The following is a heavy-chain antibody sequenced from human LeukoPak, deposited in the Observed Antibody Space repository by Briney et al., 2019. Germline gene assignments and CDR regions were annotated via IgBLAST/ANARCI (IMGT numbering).Heavy chain of an antibody. V-gene: IGHV1-2*02. J-gene: IGHJ4*02. Sequence: ASVKVSCKASGYTFTSYYMHWVRQAPGQGLEWMGIINPSGGGTNYAQKFQGRVTMTRDTSISTAYMELSRLRSDDTAVYYCARPLLRLGELSFYDYWGQGTLVTVSS. CDR1: GYTFTSYY. CDR2: INPSGGGT. CDR3: ARPLLRLGELSFYDY. D-gene: IGHD3-16*02.